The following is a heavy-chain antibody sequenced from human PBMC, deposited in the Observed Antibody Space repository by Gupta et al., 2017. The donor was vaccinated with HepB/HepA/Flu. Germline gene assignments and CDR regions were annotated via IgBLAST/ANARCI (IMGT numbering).Heavy chain of an antibody. J-gene: IGHJ5*02. CDR2: IWYDGSNE. Sequence: QVQLVESGGGVVQPGTSLTLSCAAAGFAFSRYGMHWVRQAPGKGLEWVAIIWYDGSNENYGDSVKGRFTVSRDNSKNTVYLQMNNLRAEDTAVYYCARHYCYNSACLFGENWFDPWGQGTLGHCLL. D-gene: IGHD3-16*02. V-gene: IGHV3-33*01. CDR3: ARHYCYNSACLFGENWFDP. CDR1: GFAFSRYG.